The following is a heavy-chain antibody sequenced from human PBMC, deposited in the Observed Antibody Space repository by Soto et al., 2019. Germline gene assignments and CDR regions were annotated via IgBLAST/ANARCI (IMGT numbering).Heavy chain of an antibody. CDR1: GFTFSSYA. Sequence: GGSLRLSCAASGFTFSSYAMHWVRQAPGKGLEWVAVISYDGSNKYYADSVKGRFTISRDNSKNTLYLQMNSLRAEDTAVYYCARGTRYVWGSYRPNTYYYGMDVWGQGTTVTVSS. D-gene: IGHD3-16*02. CDR2: ISYDGSNK. V-gene: IGHV3-30-3*01. J-gene: IGHJ6*02. CDR3: ARGTRYVWGSYRPNTYYYGMDV.